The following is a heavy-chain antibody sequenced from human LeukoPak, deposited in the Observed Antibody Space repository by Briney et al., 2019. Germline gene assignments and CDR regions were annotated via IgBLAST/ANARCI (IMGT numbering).Heavy chain of an antibody. CDR3: TRDRAYDSDY. Sequence: GGSLRLSCAASGFIFDDYAMHWVRQAPGKGLEWVSGVSWNSGSIGYADSVKGRFSISRDNAKNSLYLQMNSLRAEDTAVYYCTRDRAYDSDYWGQGTLVTVSS. D-gene: IGHD5-12*01. V-gene: IGHV3-9*01. CDR2: VSWNSGSI. CDR1: GFIFDDYA. J-gene: IGHJ4*02.